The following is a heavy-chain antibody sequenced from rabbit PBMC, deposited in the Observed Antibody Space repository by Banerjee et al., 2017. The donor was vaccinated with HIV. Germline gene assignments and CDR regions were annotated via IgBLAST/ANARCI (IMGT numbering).Heavy chain of an antibody. CDR2: IAAGSRGST. CDR1: GLDFSSSDW. J-gene: IGHJ4*01. CDR3: ARDLAGVIGWNFGL. Sequence: QEQLEESGGDLVKPEGSLTLTCKASGLDFSSSDWIYWVRQAPGKGLEWIACIAAGSRGSTWYASWAKGRFTISKTSSTTVSLKMTSLTAADTATYFCARDLAGVIGWNFGLWGPGTLVTVS. V-gene: IGHV1S45*01. D-gene: IGHD4-1*01.